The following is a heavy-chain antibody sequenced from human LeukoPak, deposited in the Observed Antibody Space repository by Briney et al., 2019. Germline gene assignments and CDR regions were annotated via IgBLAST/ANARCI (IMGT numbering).Heavy chain of an antibody. CDR2: IYYSGST. CDR1: GGSISSYY. J-gene: IGHJ5*02. D-gene: IGHD4-17*01. Sequence: SETLSLTCTVSGGSISSYYWSWIRQPPGKGLEWIGYIYYSGSTNYNPSLKSRVTISVDTSKNQFSLELSSVTAADTAVYYCARSDYGDYSRSDFDPWGQGTLVTVSS. CDR3: ARSDYGDYSRSDFDP. V-gene: IGHV4-59*01.